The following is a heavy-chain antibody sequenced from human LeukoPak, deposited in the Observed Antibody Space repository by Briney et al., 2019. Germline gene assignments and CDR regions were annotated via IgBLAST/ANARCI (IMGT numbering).Heavy chain of an antibody. J-gene: IGHJ3*02. Sequence: SETLSLTCAVYGVSFSGYYWSWIRQPPGKGLEWIGEINHSGSTNYNPSLKSRVTISVDTSKNQFSLKLSSVTAADTAVYYCARGPTSVTADAFDIWGQGIMVTVSS. CDR3: ARGPTSVTADAFDI. CDR2: INHSGST. CDR1: GVSFSGYY. V-gene: IGHV4-34*01. D-gene: IGHD4-17*01.